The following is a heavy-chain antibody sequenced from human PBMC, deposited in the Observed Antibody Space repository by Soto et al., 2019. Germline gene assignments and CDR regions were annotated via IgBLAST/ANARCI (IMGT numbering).Heavy chain of an antibody. CDR3: ARENGAFVQANYYYGMVG. Sequence: SQTLSLTCAISGDSVSSNSATWNWIRQSPSRGLEWLGRTYYRSKWYNDYAVSVKSRLTLNPDTSKNQFSLQLNSVTPDDTAVYYCARENGAFVQANYYYGMVGWGPGTTVSVFS. J-gene: IGHJ6*02. CDR2: TYYRSKWYN. V-gene: IGHV6-1*01. D-gene: IGHD3-3*02. CDR1: GDSVSSNSAT.